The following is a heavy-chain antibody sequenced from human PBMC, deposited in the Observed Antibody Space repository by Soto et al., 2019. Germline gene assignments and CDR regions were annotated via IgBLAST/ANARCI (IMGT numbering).Heavy chain of an antibody. Sequence: PAVSLGVSCAASGFSSSDSYVSWIRPAPGKGLEWISYITFSGNTVYYADSLKGRFTISRDNAKNTLYLQLNSLRAEDTAVYYCTSSGSYDIAWFDPWGQGNRVSVSS. V-gene: IGHV3-11*04. CDR3: TSSGSYDIAWFDP. CDR1: GFSSSDSY. CDR2: ITFSGNTV. D-gene: IGHD3-10*01. J-gene: IGHJ5*02.